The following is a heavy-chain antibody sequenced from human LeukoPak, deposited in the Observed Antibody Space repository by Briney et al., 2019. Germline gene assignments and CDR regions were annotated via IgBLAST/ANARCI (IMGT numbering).Heavy chain of an antibody. J-gene: IGHJ4*02. CDR2: FDPEDGET. Sequence: ASVKVSCKVSGYTLTELSMHWVRQAPGKGLEWMGGFDPEDGETIYAQKFQGRVTMTEDTSTDTAYMELSSLRSEGTAVYYCATDSSGWSRSPRSFDYWGQGTLVTVSS. V-gene: IGHV1-24*01. CDR1: GYTLTELS. D-gene: IGHD6-19*01. CDR3: ATDSSGWSRSPRSFDY.